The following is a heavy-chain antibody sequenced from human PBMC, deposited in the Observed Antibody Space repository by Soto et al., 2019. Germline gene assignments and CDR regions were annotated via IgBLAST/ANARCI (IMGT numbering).Heavy chain of an antibody. CDR3: AKGSYGSGRVLGY. D-gene: IGHD3-10*01. Sequence: QVQLVESGGGVVQPGRSLRLSCAASGFTFSSYGMHWVRQAPGKGLEWVAVISYDGSNKYYADSVKGRFTISRDNSKNTLYLQMNSLRAEDTAVYYCAKGSYGSGRVLGYWGQGTLVTVSS. CDR1: GFTFSSYG. J-gene: IGHJ4*02. V-gene: IGHV3-30*18. CDR2: ISYDGSNK.